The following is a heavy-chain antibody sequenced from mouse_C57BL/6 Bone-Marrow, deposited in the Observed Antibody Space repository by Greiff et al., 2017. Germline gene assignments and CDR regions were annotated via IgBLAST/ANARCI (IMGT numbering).Heavy chain of an antibody. CDR1: GFTFSSYA. CDR3: TRPSLAWFAY. V-gene: IGHV5-9-1*02. J-gene: IGHJ3*01. Sequence: EVHLVESGEGLVKPGGSLKLSCAASGFTFSSYAMSWVRQTPEKRLEWVAYISSGGDYIYYADTVKGRFTISRDNARNTLYLQMSSLKSEDTAMYYCTRPSLAWFAYWGQGTLVTVSA. D-gene: IGHD1-2*01. CDR2: ISSGGDYI.